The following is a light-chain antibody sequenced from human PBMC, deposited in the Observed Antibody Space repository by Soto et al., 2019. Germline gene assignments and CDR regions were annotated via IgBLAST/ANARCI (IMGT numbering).Light chain of an antibody. J-gene: IGLJ2*01. CDR2: EVN. Sequence: QSALTQPASVSGSPGQSITISCTGTSSDVGAYNYVSWYQHHPGKAPKLIIFEVNNRPSGVPDRFSGFKSGNTASLTVSGLQAEDEADYYCSSYGGSNNLVFGGGTQLTVL. CDR1: SSDVGAYNY. CDR3: SSYGGSNNLV. V-gene: IGLV2-8*01.